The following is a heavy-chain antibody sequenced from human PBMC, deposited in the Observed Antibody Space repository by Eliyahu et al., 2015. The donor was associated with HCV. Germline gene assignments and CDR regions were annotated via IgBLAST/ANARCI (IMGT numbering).Heavy chain of an antibody. V-gene: IGHV3-23*01. CDR3: AKATGYSGALIFDY. D-gene: IGHD6-19*01. Sequence: GKGLEWVSGISGSGGSTDYADSVKGRFTISRDNSKNTLYLQMNSLRAEDTAVYYCAKATGYSGALIFDYWGQGTLVTVSS. CDR2: ISGSGGST. J-gene: IGHJ4*02.